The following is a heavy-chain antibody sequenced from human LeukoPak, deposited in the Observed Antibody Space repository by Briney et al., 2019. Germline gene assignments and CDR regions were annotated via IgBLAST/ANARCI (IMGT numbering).Heavy chain of an antibody. CDR2: IYTSGST. D-gene: IGHD3-3*01. V-gene: IGHV4-4*07. CDR3: ARGAAVTIFGVVTANWFDP. Sequence: SETLSLTCTVSGGSISSYYWSWIRQPAGKGLEWIGRIYTSGSTNYNPSLKSRVTISVDTSKNQFSLKLSSVTAADTAVYYCARGAAVTIFGVVTANWFDPWGQGTLVTVSS. CDR1: GGSISSYY. J-gene: IGHJ5*02.